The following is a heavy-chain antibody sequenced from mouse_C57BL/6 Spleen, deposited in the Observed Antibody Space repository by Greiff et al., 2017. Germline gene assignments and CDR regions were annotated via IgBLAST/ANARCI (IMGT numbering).Heavy chain of an antibody. CDR3: TSHSNWYFDV. CDR1: GFNIKDDY. J-gene: IGHJ1*03. CDR2: IDPENGDT. V-gene: IGHV14-4*01. Sequence: VQLKQSGAELVRPGASVKLSCTASGFNIKDDYMHWVKQRPEQGLEWIGWIDPENGDTEYASKFQGKATITADTSSNTAYLQLSSLTSEDTAVYYCTSHSNWYFDVWGTGTTVTVSS.